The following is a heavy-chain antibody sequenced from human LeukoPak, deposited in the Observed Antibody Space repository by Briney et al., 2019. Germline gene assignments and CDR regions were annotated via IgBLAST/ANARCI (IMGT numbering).Heavy chain of an antibody. CDR2: INPNSGGT. Sequence: ASVKVSCKASGYTFTVDYMYWVRQAPGQGLDWMGWINPNSGGTKYAQKFQGRVTMTRDTSISTAYMELSSLRSEDTAVYYCARDPTLGRGFAFDIWGQGTMVTVSS. CDR1: GYTFTVDY. J-gene: IGHJ3*02. CDR3: ARDPTLGRGFAFDI. V-gene: IGHV1-2*02. D-gene: IGHD1-26*01.